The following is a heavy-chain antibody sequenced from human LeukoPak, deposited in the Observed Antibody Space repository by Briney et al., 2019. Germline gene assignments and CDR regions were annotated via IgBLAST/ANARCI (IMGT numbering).Heavy chain of an antibody. CDR1: GGTFSSYD. CDR2: IMPMFGKA. V-gene: IGHV1-69*06. D-gene: IGHD5-18*01. CDR3: ARDFMGTAMDRTLYYYYYYMDV. Sequence: GASVKVSCKASGGTFSSYDISWVRQAPGQGLEWMGGIMPMFGKANYAQKFQGRVTTTADKATSTAYMELSSLRSEDTAVYYCARDFMGTAMDRTLYYYYYYMDVWGKGTTVTVSS. J-gene: IGHJ6*03.